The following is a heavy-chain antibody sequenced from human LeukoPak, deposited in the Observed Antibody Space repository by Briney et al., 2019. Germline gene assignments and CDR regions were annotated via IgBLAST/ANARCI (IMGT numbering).Heavy chain of an antibody. Sequence: PGESLNISCKVSGYSLTSYWIGWLRQIPGKGLECMGSIYPGDSDTIYSPSFQGQVNISADQSISTAYLQWRSLKASDTSLFYPENEIRYFDWFFDYWGQGTLVTVSS. D-gene: IGHD3-9*01. CDR1: GYSLTSYW. J-gene: IGHJ4*02. CDR3: ENEIRYFDWFFDY. CDR2: IYPGDSDT. V-gene: IGHV5-51*01.